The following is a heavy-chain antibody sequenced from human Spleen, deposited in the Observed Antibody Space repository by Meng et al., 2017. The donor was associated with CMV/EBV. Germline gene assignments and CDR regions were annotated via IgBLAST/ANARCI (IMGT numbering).Heavy chain of an antibody. V-gene: IGHV5-51*01. CDR2: IYPGDSDT. J-gene: IGHJ3*01. CDR1: GYSFTSYW. D-gene: IGHD3-3*01. Sequence: GESLKISCKGSGYSFTSYWIGWVRQMPGKGLEWMGIIYPGDSDTRYSPSFQGQVGISADESINTVYLQWSVLKASDTAMYYCARLSSHYDFWSAFYKGDAFDVWGQGTKVTVSS. CDR3: ARLSSHYDFWSAFYKGDAFDV.